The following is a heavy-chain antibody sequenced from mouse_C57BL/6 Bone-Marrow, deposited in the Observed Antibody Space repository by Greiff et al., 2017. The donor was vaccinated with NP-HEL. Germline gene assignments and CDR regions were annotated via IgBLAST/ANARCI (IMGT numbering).Heavy chain of an antibody. J-gene: IGHJ1*03. CDR3: ARGLGRGYSYFDV. V-gene: IGHV7-3*01. Sequence: EVKLVESGGGLVQPGGSLSLSCAASGFTFTDYYMSWVRQPPGKALEWLGFIRNKANGYTTEYSASVKGRFTISRDNSQSILYLQMNALRAEDSATYYCARGLGRGYSYFDVWGTGTTVTVSS. D-gene: IGHD4-1*01. CDR2: IRNKANGYTT. CDR1: GFTFTDYY.